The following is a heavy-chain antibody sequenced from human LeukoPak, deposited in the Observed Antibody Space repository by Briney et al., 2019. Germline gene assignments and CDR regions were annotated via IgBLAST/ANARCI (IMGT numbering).Heavy chain of an antibody. D-gene: IGHD3-22*01. CDR2: LSYDGTIK. CDR1: GFTFSGFA. CDR3: ARERDYYDSNGYYFLDY. Sequence: GGSLRLSCAASGFTFSGFAMHWVRQAPGKGLEWVAVLSYDGTIKYYADSVKGRFTISRDNSKNTLYLQMNSLRPQDSAVYYCARERDYYDSNGYYFLDYWGQGTLVTVSS. V-gene: IGHV3-30-3*01. J-gene: IGHJ4*02.